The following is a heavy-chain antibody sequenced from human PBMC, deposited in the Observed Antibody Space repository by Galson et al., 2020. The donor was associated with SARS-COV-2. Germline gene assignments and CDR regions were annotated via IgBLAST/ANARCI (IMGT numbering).Heavy chain of an antibody. CDR3: AKAQAGYCTFASCRSPYFDY. Sequence: GGSLRLSCAASGFTFSSYAMNWVRQAPGKGLEWVSALSGSAVGTYSADSVKGRFTVSRDNSKNTFYLQMDSLRVEDTAVYYCAKAQAGYCTFASCRSPYFDYWGQGTLVTVSS. V-gene: IGHV3-23*01. J-gene: IGHJ4*02. D-gene: IGHD2-2*01. CDR1: GFTFSSYA. CDR2: LSGSAVGT.